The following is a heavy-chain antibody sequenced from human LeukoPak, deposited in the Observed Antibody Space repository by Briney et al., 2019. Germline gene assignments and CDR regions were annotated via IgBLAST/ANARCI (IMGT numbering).Heavy chain of an antibody. J-gene: IGHJ4*02. D-gene: IGHD3-22*01. CDR2: IFVGSGNT. CDR1: GFTFTSSA. V-gene: IGHV1-58*02. CDR3: AADYSYYDSSGPMGY. Sequence: SVTVSCKASGFTFTSSAMQWVRQARGQGLEGIGWIFVGSGNTNYAQKFQERVTITSDMSTSTAYMELSSLRSEDTAVYYCAADYSYYDSSGPMGYWGQGTLVTVSS.